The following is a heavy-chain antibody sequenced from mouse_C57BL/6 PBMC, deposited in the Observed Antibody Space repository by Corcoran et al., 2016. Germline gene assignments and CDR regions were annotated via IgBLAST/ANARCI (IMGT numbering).Heavy chain of an antibody. CDR3: VVSHYYDYDRAMDY. V-gene: IGHV1-26*01. CDR2: INPNNGGT. CDR1: GYTFTDYY. D-gene: IGHD2-4*01. J-gene: IGHJ4*01. Sequence: EVQLQQSGPELVKPGASVKISCKASGYTFTDYYMNWVKQSHGKSLEWIGDINPNNGGTSYNQKFKGKATLTVDKSSSTAYMELRSLTSEDSAVYYCVVSHYYDYDRAMDYWGQGTSVTVSS.